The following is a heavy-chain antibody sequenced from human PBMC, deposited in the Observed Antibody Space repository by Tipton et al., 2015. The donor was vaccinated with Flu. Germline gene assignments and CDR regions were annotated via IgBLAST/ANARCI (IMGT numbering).Heavy chain of an antibody. J-gene: IGHJ4*02. Sequence: TLSLTCTVSGGSISSYYWSWIRQPPGKGLEWIGYIYYSGSTNYNPSLKSRVTISVDTSKNQFSLMLRSVTAADTAVYYCARLSYYDVDLKNFYFDYWGQGALVTVSS. CDR1: GGSISSYY. CDR3: ARLSYYDVDLKNFYFDY. V-gene: IGHV4-59*08. D-gene: IGHD3-10*02. CDR2: IYYSGST.